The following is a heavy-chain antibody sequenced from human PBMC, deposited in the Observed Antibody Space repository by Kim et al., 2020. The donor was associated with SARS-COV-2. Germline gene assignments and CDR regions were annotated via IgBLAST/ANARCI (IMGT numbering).Heavy chain of an antibody. CDR3: AKGQGRTTATFDY. D-gene: IGHD4-17*01. J-gene: IGHJ4*02. Sequence: YADSVKGRFTISRDNSKNTLYLQMNSLRAEDTAVYYCAKGQGRTTATFDYWGQGTLVTVSS. V-gene: IGHV3-23*01.